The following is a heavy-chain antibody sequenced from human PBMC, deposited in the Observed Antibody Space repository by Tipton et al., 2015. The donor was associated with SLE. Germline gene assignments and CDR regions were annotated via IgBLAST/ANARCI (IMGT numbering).Heavy chain of an antibody. D-gene: IGHD2/OR15-2a*01. V-gene: IGHV4-38-2*02. CDR1: RYSIRSGYS. J-gene: IGHJ5*02. CDR3: ARQEYSQFGLVGFDP. CDR2: IYHRGNT. Sequence: TLSLTCTVSRYSIRSGYSWDWIRQPPGKGLEWIGSIYHRGNTYYNPSLRSRVTLSVDTTNNYYSLTLTSVTAADTALYYCARQEYSQFGLVGFDPWGQGTLVTVSS.